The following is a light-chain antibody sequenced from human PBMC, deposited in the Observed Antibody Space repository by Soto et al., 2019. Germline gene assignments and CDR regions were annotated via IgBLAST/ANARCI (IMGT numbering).Light chain of an antibody. CDR1: NSNIGSNT. V-gene: IGLV1-44*01. J-gene: IGLJ2*01. Sequence: QSVLTQPPSASGTPGQRVSISCSGSNSNIGSNTVNWYQQVPGAAPTLLIYSNNQRPSGVPDRFSASTSATSASVAISGLQSAEEADYYCASWDDSLNGVVFGGGTKLTVL. CDR3: ASWDDSLNGVV. CDR2: SNN.